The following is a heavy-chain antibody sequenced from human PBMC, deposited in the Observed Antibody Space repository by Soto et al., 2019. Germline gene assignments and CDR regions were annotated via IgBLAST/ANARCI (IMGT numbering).Heavy chain of an antibody. Sequence: SETLSLTCTVSGGSISSYYWSWIRQPPGKGLEWIGYIYYSGSTNYNPSLKSRVTISVDTSKNQFSLKLSSVTAADTAVYYCARLGSNYSNDPGYYYYYYMDVWGKGTTVTVSS. D-gene: IGHD4-4*01. CDR2: IYYSGST. CDR3: ARLGSNYSNDPGYYYYYYMDV. J-gene: IGHJ6*03. CDR1: GGSISSYY. V-gene: IGHV4-59*08.